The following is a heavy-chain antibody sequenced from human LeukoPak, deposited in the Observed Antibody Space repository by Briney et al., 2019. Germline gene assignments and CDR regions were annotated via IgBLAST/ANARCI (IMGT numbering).Heavy chain of an antibody. D-gene: IGHD2-2*01. V-gene: IGHV3-7*01. CDR2: IKQEGSEK. J-gene: IGHJ4*02. CDR1: GFTFSSYW. CDR3: AREGSFSANIVVVPAAISHVDY. Sequence: GGSLRLSCAASGFTFSSYWMSWARQAPGRGLEWVANIKQEGSEKYYVDSVKGRFTISRDNAKNSLYLQMNSLRAEDTAVYYCAREGSFSANIVVVPAAISHVDYWGQGTLVTVSS.